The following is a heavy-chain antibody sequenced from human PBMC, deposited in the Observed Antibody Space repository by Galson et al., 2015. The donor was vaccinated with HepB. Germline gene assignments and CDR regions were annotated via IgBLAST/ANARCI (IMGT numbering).Heavy chain of an antibody. CDR1: GYTFTSYD. CDR3: ARGFRGSRLGRPLRFDP. J-gene: IGHJ5*02. V-gene: IGHV1-8*01. CDR2: MNPNSGNT. Sequence: QSGAEVKKPGESLKISCKASGYTFTSYDINWVRQATGQGLEWMGWMNPNSGNTGYAQKFQGRVTMTRNTSISTAYMELSSLRSEDTAVYYSARGFRGSRLGRPLRFDPWGQGTLVTVSS. D-gene: IGHD1-1*01.